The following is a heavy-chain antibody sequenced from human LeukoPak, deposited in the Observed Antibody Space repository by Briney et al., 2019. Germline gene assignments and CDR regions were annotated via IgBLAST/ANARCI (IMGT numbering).Heavy chain of an antibody. V-gene: IGHV2-5*02. Sequence: SGPTLVKPTETLTLTCTFSGFSLRSSPMGVGWIRQPPGKALEWLALIYWDDDKRYRPSLQSRLAITKDTSKNQVVLTMTNLDPVDTATSSGAHRLDFVGNWPSGAFDFCGRWTMVSFSS. D-gene: IGHD3/OR15-3a*01. J-gene: IGHJ3*01. CDR3: AHRLDFVGNWPSGAFDF. CDR2: IYWDDDK. CDR1: GFSLRSSPMG.